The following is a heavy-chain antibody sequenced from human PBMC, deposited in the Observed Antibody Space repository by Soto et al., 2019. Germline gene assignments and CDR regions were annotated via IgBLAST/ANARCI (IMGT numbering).Heavy chain of an antibody. J-gene: IGHJ6*03. CDR1: GGSFSGYY. CDR2: INHSGST. CDR3: ATEAGSFSYMDV. D-gene: IGHD6-13*01. V-gene: IGHV4-34*01. Sequence: SETLSLTCAVYGGSFSGYYWSWIRQPPGKGLEWIGEINHSGSTNYNPSLKSRVTISVDTSKNQFSLKLSSVTAADTAVYYCATEAGSFSYMDVWGKGTTVTVSS.